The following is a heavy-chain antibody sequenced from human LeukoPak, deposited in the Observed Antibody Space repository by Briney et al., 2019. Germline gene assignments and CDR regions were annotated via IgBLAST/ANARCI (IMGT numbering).Heavy chain of an antibody. Sequence: GGSLRLSCAASGFTFSSYEMNWVRQAPGKGLECVLYISSSGSTIYYAESVKGRFTISRDNAKNSLYLQMNSLRAEDTAVYYCARDSWGRDYYPDAFDIWGQGTMVTVSS. J-gene: IGHJ3*02. CDR3: ARDSWGRDYYPDAFDI. V-gene: IGHV3-48*03. CDR1: GFTFSSYE. D-gene: IGHD3-22*01. CDR2: ISSSGSTI.